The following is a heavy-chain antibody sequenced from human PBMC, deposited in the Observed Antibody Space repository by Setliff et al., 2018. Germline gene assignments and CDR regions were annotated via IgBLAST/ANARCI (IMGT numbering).Heavy chain of an antibody. CDR2: IYTSGST. CDR1: GGSISSYY. D-gene: IGHD1-26*01. CDR3: ARRIVGAVDGFDI. J-gene: IGHJ3*02. Sequence: SETLSLTCTVSGGSISSYYWSWIRQPPGKGLEWIGYIYTSGSTNYNPSLKSRVTISVDTSKNQFSLKLSSVTAADTAVYYCARRIVGAVDGFDIWGQGTMVTVSS. V-gene: IGHV4-4*08.